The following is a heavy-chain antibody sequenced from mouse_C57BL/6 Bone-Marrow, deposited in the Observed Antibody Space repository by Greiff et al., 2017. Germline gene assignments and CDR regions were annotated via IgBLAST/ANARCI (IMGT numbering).Heavy chain of an antibody. V-gene: IGHV1-82*01. CDR3: AKGGSSGYGFAY. CDR2: IYPGDGDT. J-gene: IGHJ3*01. Sequence: QVQLQQSGPELVKPGASVKISCKASGYAFSSSWMNWVKQRPGKGLEWIGRIYPGDGDTNYNGKFKGKATLTADKSSSTAYMQRSSLTSEDSAVYFCAKGGSSGYGFAYWGQGTLVTVSA. D-gene: IGHD3-2*02. CDR1: GYAFSSSW.